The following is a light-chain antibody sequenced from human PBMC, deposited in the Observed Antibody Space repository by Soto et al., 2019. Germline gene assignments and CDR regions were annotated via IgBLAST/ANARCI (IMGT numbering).Light chain of an antibody. CDR2: IGSDGSH. CDR3: QTWGTGFVV. J-gene: IGLJ2*01. Sequence: QLVLTQSPSASASLGASVKLTCTLSSGHSSYSIAWHQQQPEKGPRYLTYIGSDGSHSKGDGIPDRFSGSSSGAERFLTISSLQSDDEADYYCQTWGTGFVVFGGGTKLTVL. CDR1: SGHSSYS. V-gene: IGLV4-69*02.